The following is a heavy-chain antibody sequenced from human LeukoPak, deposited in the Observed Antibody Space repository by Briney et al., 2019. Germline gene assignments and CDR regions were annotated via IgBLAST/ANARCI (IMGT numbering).Heavy chain of an antibody. CDR3: ASGFGSGWYAHDY. CDR1: GFTFSNYW. CDR2: IKQDGSEK. V-gene: IGHV3-7*01. Sequence: GGSLRLSCAASGFTFSNYWMSWVRQAPGKGLEWVANIKQDGSEKNYVDSVKGRFTISRDSAENSLYLQMNSLRAEDTALYYCASGFGSGWYAHDYWGQGTLVTVSS. D-gene: IGHD6-19*01. J-gene: IGHJ4*02.